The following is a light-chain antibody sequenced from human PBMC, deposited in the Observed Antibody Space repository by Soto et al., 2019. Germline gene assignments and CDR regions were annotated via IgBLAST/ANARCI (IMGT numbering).Light chain of an antibody. CDR1: QSVTVNS. J-gene: IGKJ3*01. CDR2: AAS. V-gene: IGKV3-20*01. Sequence: EILLTQSPSTLSLSPGEGVTLSCRASQSVTVNSLAWYQQKPGQAPRLLIYAASTRAAAVPDRFTGSGSGTDFALTISRLEPEDVGVYYCQQYGDSPLTSGPGTKVYIK. CDR3: QQYGDSPLT.